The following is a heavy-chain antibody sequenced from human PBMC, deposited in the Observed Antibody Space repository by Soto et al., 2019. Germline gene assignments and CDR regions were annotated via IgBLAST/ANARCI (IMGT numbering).Heavy chain of an antibody. CDR2: IYYSGST. CDR3: ARERYYYDSSGYYWPYYYYGMEV. V-gene: IGHV4-59*01. Sequence: PSETLSLTCTVSGGCISSYYWSWIRQPPGKGLEWIGYIYYSGSTNYNPSLKSRVTISVDTSKNQFSLKLSSVTAADTAVYYCARERYYYDSSGYYWPYYYYGMEVWGQGTTVTVSS. CDR1: GGCISSYY. D-gene: IGHD3-22*01. J-gene: IGHJ6*02.